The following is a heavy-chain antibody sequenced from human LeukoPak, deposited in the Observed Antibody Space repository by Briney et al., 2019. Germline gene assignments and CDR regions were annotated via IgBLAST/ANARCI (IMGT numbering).Heavy chain of an antibody. J-gene: IGHJ3*02. CDR2: ISWNSGSI. CDR3: AKTSRRLSDIIWSAFDI. D-gene: IGHD3-10*01. Sequence: GGSLRLSCAASGFTFDDYAMHWVRQAPGKGLEWVSGISWNSGSIGYADSVKGRFTISRDNAKNSLYLQMNSLRAEDTALYYCAKTSRRLSDIIWSAFDIWGQGTMVTVSS. CDR1: GFTFDDYA. V-gene: IGHV3-9*01.